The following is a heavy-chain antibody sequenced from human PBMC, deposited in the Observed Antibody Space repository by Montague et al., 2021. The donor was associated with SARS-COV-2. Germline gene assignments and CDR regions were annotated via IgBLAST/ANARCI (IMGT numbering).Heavy chain of an antibody. CDR2: ISTSGSS. D-gene: IGHD6-19*01. J-gene: IGHJ6*03. Sequence: TLSLTCSVSGASISSANDYWTWIRQPAGKGLEWIGHISTSGSSSYNPSLKSRVTIILDTSKQQFSLELTSVTAADTAVYYCARDRRGMAVAGRAYYYYYMDVWGQGTTVTVSS. CDR1: GASISSANDY. V-gene: IGHV4-61*09. CDR3: ARDRRGMAVAGRAYYYYYMDV.